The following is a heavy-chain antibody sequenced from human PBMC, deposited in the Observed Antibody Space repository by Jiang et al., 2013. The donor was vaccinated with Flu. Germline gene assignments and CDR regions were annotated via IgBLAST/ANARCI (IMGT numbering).Heavy chain of an antibody. CDR2: IRQDGGEK. CDR1: GFAFSSYW. V-gene: IGHV3-7*03. Sequence: GGSLRLSCAASGFAFSSYWMTWVRQAPGKGLEWVANIRQDGGEKYYVDSVKGRFTISRDNAKNSLYLQMNSLRAEDTAVYFCASVLGAIFGVLTAIDFWGQGTLVTVSS. D-gene: IGHD3-3*01. CDR3: ASVLGAIFGVLTAIDF. J-gene: IGHJ4*02.